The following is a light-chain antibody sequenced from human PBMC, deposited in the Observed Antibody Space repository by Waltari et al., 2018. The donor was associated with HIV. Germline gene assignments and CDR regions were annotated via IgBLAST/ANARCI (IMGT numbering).Light chain of an antibody. CDR1: QSVSSN. CDR3: QQYNNWPLMYT. J-gene: IGKJ2*01. CDR2: GAS. V-gene: IGKV3-15*01. Sequence: EIVMTQSPATLSVSPGERATLSCRASQSVSSNLAWYQQKPGQAPRLLIYGASTRATGIPARFSGSGSETDFTLTVSSLQSEDSAVYYCQQYNNWPLMYTFGQGTKLEIK.